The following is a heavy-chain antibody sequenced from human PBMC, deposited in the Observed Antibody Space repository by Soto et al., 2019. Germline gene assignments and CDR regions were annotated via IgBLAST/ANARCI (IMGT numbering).Heavy chain of an antibody. CDR1: GYTFTSCG. CDR3: ARGGYFDSSNYLAY. CDR2: INPGNGNT. D-gene: IGHD3-22*01. J-gene: IGHJ4*02. V-gene: IGHV1-3*01. Sequence: EASVKVSCKASGYTFTSCGINWVRQAPGRGLEWMGWINPGNGNTKYSQQFQGRVIIDRDTSASTAYMELSSLRSEDTAVYYCARGGYFDSSNYLAYWGLGTLVTVSS.